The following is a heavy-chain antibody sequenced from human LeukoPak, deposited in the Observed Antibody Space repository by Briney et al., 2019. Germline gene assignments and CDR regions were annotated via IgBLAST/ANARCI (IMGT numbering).Heavy chain of an antibody. Sequence: GASVKVSCKASGYTFTSYYMHWVRQAPGQGLEWMGIINPSGGSTSYAQKFQGRVTMTRDTSTSTAYMELRSLRSDDTAVYYCAREGVWSGLVDYWGQGTLVTVSS. V-gene: IGHV1-46*01. D-gene: IGHD3-3*01. CDR2: INPSGGST. CDR3: AREGVWSGLVDY. J-gene: IGHJ4*02. CDR1: GYTFTSYY.